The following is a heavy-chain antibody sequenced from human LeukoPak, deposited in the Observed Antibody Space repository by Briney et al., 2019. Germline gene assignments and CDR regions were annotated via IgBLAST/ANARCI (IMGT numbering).Heavy chain of an antibody. CDR1: GGTFSSYA. J-gene: IGHJ3*02. CDR3: AREGYSYYDPGLAFDI. Sequence: SVKVSCKASGGTFSSYAISWVRQAPGQGLEWMGGIIPIFGTANYAQKFQGRVTITADESTSTAYMELSSLRSEDTAVYYCAREGYSYYDPGLAFDIWGQGTMVTVSS. V-gene: IGHV1-69*01. D-gene: IGHD3-22*01. CDR2: IIPIFGTA.